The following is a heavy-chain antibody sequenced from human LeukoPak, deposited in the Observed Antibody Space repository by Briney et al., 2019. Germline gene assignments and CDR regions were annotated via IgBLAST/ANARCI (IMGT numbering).Heavy chain of an antibody. CDR3: ARDFSIHDAFDI. CDR1: GGSISSYY. J-gene: IGHJ3*02. D-gene: IGHD2/OR15-2a*01. CDR2: IYYSGST. Sequence: PSETLSLTCTVSGGSISSYYWSWIRQLPGKGLEWIAYIYYSGSTNYNPSLKSRVTISVDTSKNQFSLKLSSVTAADTAVYYCARDFSIHDAFDIWGQGTMVTVSS. V-gene: IGHV4-59*01.